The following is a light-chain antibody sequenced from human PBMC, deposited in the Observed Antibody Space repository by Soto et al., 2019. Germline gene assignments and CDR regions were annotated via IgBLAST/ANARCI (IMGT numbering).Light chain of an antibody. Sequence: QSALTQPASVSGSPGQSITISCTGTSSDVGSYNLVSWYQQHPGKAPKLMIYEGSKRPSGVSNRFSGSKSGNTASLTISGLQAEDEADYYCCSYAGSSTPVVVFGGGTKVTVL. V-gene: IGLV2-23*01. J-gene: IGLJ2*01. CDR3: CSYAGSSTPVVV. CDR1: SSDVGSYNL. CDR2: EGS.